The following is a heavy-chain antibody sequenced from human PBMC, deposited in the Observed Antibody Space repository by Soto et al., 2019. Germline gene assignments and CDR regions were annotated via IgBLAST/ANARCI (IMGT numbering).Heavy chain of an antibody. CDR2: IWYDGSNK. J-gene: IGHJ6*02. CDR3: ARVAQTGIFGVVMNYYYYGMDV. CDR1: GFTFSSYG. Sequence: GGSLRLSCAASGFTFSSYGMHWVRQAPGKGLEWVAVIWYDGSNKYYADSVKGRFTISRDNSKNTLYLQMNSLRAEDTAVYYCARVAQTGIFGVVMNYYYYGMDVWGQGTTVTVSS. V-gene: IGHV3-33*01. D-gene: IGHD3-3*01.